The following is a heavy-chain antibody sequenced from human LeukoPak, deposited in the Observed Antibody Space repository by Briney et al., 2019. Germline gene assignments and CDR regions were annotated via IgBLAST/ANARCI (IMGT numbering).Heavy chain of an antibody. CDR3: ARVAYCTKGVCINFDY. Sequence: ASLKVSCKASGYTFTASYIHWMRQAPGQGLEWMGWINPNSGGTKYAQRFQGRVTVTRDTSTSTAYMELSGLRADDTAVYYCARVAYCTKGVCINFDYWGQGTLVTVSS. CDR1: GYTFTASY. CDR2: INPNSGGT. V-gene: IGHV1-2*02. J-gene: IGHJ4*02. D-gene: IGHD2-8*01.